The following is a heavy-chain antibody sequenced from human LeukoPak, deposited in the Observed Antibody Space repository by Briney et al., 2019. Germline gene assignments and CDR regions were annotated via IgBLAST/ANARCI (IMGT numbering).Heavy chain of an antibody. Sequence: SQTLSLTCAVDGASFSGYYWSSIRQPPGKGLEWVGEINNSGSTNYIPSVKSRVTISVDTSTVQAAVKLSYVSAADRAVYCCARGLPLDVWVKGTTVTVSS. CDR2: INNSGST. CDR3: ARGLPLDV. V-gene: IGHV4-34*01. J-gene: IGHJ6*04. CDR1: GASFSGYY.